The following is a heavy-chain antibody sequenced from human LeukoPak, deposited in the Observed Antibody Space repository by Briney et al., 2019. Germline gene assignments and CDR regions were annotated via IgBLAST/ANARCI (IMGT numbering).Heavy chain of an antibody. Sequence: ASVKVSCKASGYTFTGYYMHWVRQAPGQGLEWMGWINPNSGGTNYAQKFQGRVTMTRDTSISTAYMELSRLRSDDTAVYYCARGGVEVGYCSSTSCYPSTYYYYIDVWGKGTTVTVSS. J-gene: IGHJ6*03. CDR2: INPNSGGT. CDR1: GYTFTGYY. V-gene: IGHV1-2*02. CDR3: ARGGVEVGYCSSTSCYPSTYYYYIDV. D-gene: IGHD2-2*01.